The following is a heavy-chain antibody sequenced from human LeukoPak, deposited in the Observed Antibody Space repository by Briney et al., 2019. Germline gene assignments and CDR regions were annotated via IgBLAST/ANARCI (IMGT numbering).Heavy chain of an antibody. CDR3: ARERGSGFDY. CDR1: GGTFNSYA. CDR2: IIPIFGKA. D-gene: IGHD3-10*01. V-gene: IGHV1-69*04. J-gene: IGHJ4*02. Sequence: VASVKVSCKASGGTFNSYAISWVRQAPGQGLEWMGRIIPIFGKANYAQKLQGRVTMTTDTSTSTAYMELRSLRSDDTAVYYCARERGSGFDYWGQGTLVTVSS.